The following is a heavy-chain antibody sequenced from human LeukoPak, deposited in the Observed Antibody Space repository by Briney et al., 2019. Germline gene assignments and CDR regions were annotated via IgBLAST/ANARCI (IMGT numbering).Heavy chain of an antibody. J-gene: IGHJ4*02. V-gene: IGHV3-7*01. D-gene: IGHD2-2*01. CDR3: ARPRGCGSARCNNFDS. CDR2: MEEYGSYI. CDR1: GFDCSGFS. Sequence: GGSLRLSCVVSGFDCSGFSMSWVRQAPGKGLEWVAIMEEYGSYIFYVDSVKGRFIISRDNARNSLYLQMNNLRAEDTAVYYCARPRGCGSARCNNFDSWGQGTLVTVSS.